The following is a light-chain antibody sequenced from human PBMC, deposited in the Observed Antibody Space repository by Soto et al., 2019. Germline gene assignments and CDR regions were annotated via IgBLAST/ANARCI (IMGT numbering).Light chain of an antibody. V-gene: IGLV1-51*02. CDR1: SSNIESNY. CDR2: ENN. CDR3: GAWDNSLSAYV. Sequence: QSVLTQPPSVSAAPGQKVTISCSGSSSNIESNYVSWFQQLPRTAPNLLIYENNKRLSGFPDRFSASKSGTSATLVITGLQTGDEADYFCGAWDNSLSAYVFGPGTKVTV. J-gene: IGLJ1*01.